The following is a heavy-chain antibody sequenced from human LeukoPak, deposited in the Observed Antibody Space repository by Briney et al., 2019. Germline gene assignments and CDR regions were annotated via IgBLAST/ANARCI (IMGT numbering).Heavy chain of an antibody. CDR1: GFTFSSYA. CDR3: ARAKIATAGTGAFDV. Sequence: GGSLRLSCAASGFTFSSYAMTWVRQAPGKGLEWVSAFSATDGSAQYAESVEGRFTISRDNSKNTLFLQMNSLGAEDTAVYYCARAKIATAGTGAFDVWGQGTLVTVSS. J-gene: IGHJ3*01. V-gene: IGHV3-23*01. CDR2: FSATDGSA. D-gene: IGHD6-13*01.